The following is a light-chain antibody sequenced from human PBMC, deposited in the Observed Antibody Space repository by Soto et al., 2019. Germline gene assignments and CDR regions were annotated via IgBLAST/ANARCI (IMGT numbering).Light chain of an antibody. CDR2: RSN. CDR3: AAWDDSLRGVV. Sequence: QSVLTQPPSESGTPGQRVTISCSGSSSNIGSNYVYWYQQLPGTAPILLIYRSNQRPSGVPDRFSGSKSGTSASLAISGLRSEDEADYYCAAWDDSLRGVVFGGGTKLTVL. CDR1: SSNIGSNY. V-gene: IGLV1-47*01. J-gene: IGLJ2*01.